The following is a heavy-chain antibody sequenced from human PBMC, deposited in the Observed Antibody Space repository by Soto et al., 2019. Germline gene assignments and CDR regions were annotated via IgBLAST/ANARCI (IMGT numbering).Heavy chain of an antibody. V-gene: IGHV3-33*01. D-gene: IGHD6-13*01. Sequence: QVQLVESGGGVVQPGRSLRLSCAASGFTFSSYGMYWVRQAPGKGLEWVAVIWYDGSNKYYADSVKGRFTISRDNSKNTLYLQMNSLRADDTAVYYCARDPGSSWYYFDYWGRNPGHRLL. J-gene: IGHJ4*01. CDR1: GFTFSSYG. CDR2: IWYDGSNK. CDR3: ARDPGSSWYYFDY.